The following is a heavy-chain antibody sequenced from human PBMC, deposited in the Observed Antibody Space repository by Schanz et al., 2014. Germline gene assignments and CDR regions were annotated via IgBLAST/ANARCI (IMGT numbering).Heavy chain of an antibody. CDR3: VSSGSYSSYAF. J-gene: IGHJ4*02. CDR1: GFMFSSYG. D-gene: IGHD3-10*01. Sequence: QVQLVESGGGVVQPGRSLRLSCAASGFMFSSYGMHWVRQAPGKGLEWAGVISYDGSKKSYADSVKGRFTISRDNAKNSLYLQMNSLRAEDTAVYHCVSSGSYSSYAFWGQGTLVTVSA. CDR2: ISYDGSKK. V-gene: IGHV3-33*08.